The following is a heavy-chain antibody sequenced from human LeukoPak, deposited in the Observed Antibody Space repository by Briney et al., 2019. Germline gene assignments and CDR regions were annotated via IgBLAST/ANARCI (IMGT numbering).Heavy chain of an antibody. Sequence: PGGSLRLSCAASGFTFSAHTMNWVRQAPGKGLEWVSSISSTGFYIYYADSMKGRFTISRDNAENSLYLQMNSLRGEDTAVYYCAGGPLVGTTYYFDWWGQGTLVTVSS. CDR3: AGGPLVGTTYYFDW. CDR2: ISSTGFYI. CDR1: GFTFSAHT. D-gene: IGHD5-12*01. J-gene: IGHJ4*02. V-gene: IGHV3-21*01.